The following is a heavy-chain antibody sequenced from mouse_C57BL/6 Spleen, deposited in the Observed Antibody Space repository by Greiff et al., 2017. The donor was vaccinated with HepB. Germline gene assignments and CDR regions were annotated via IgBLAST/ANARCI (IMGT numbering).Heavy chain of an antibody. CDR1: GYTFTSYW. J-gene: IGHJ1*03. D-gene: IGHD1-1*01. V-gene: IGHV1-50*01. CDR3: ARSSHYYGSSYRYFDV. CDR2: IDPSDSYT. Sequence: VQLQQPGAELVKPGASVKLSCKASGYTFTSYWMQWVKQRPGQGLEWIGEIDPSDSYTNYNQKFKGKATLTVDTSSSTAYMQLSSLTSEDSAVYYCARSSHYYGSSYRYFDVWGTGTTVTVSS.